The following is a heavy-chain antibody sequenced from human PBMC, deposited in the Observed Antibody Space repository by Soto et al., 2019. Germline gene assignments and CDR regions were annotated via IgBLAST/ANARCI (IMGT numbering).Heavy chain of an antibody. CDR2: IWYDGSNK. CDR3: ARVHGSVSYYRRDY. CDR1: GFIFSTYG. D-gene: IGHD3-10*01. V-gene: IGHV3-33*01. Sequence: QVQLVESGGGVVQPGRSLRLSCAASGFIFSTYGMHWVRQAPGKGLEWVAIIWYDGSNKYYADSVKGRFTISRDNSKNTLYLQMNSLRAEDTAVYYCARVHGSVSYYRRDYWGQGTLVTVSS. J-gene: IGHJ4*02.